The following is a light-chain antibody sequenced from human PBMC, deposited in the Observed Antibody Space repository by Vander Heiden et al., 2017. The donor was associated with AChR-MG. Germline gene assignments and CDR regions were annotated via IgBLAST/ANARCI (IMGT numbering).Light chain of an antibody. Sequence: ETVMTQSPASLSVSPGERVTLSCRASESIGNNLAWYQQKPGQAPRRLIYGTSTRATGIPARFSGSGSGTEFALTISSLQSEDFGIYYCQGYDHWLSFTFGPGTKVEIK. CDR1: ESIGNN. CDR2: GTS. V-gene: IGKV3-15*01. J-gene: IGKJ3*01. CDR3: QGYDHWLSFT.